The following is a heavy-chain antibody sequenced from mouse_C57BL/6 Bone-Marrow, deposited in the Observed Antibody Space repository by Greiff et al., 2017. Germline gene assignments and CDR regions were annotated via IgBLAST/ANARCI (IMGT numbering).Heavy chain of an antibody. D-gene: IGHD4-1*01. J-gene: IGHJ4*01. CDR1: GYTFTSYG. CDR2: IYPRSGNT. CDR3: ATYEPNFYYAMDY. Sequence: QVQLQQSGAELARPGASVKLSCKASGYTFTSYGISWVKQRTGQGLEWIGEIYPRSGNTYYNEKFKGKATLTADKSSSTAYMELRSLTSEDSAVXFCATYEPNFYYAMDYWGQGTSVTVSS. V-gene: IGHV1-81*01.